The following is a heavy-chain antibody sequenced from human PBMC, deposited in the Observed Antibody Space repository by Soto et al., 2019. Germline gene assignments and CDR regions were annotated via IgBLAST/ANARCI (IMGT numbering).Heavy chain of an antibody. V-gene: IGHV5-51*01. J-gene: IGHJ6*02. CDR3: TRHGGGMDV. Sequence: LGESLKISCQGSGYTFSTYWIDWVRQMPGKGLEWMGIIYPGDSDTRYSPSFQGQVTMSVDKSVGTAYLQWTSLKASDTAMYYCTRHGGGMDVWGQGTTVTVSS. CDR2: IYPGDSDT. CDR1: GYTFSTYW.